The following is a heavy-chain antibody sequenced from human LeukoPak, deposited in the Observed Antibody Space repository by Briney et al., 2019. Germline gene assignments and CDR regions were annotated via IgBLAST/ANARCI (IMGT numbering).Heavy chain of an antibody. Sequence: SGTLSLTCSVSGGSISTYYWSWIRQPPGKGLEWIGYVDYSGSTNYNPSLKSRVTISVDTSKNQFSLKLSSVTAADTAVYYCARVGPWCFDLWGRGTLVTVSS. CDR3: ARVGPWCFDL. CDR2: VDYSGST. J-gene: IGHJ2*01. V-gene: IGHV4-59*01. CDR1: GGSISTYY.